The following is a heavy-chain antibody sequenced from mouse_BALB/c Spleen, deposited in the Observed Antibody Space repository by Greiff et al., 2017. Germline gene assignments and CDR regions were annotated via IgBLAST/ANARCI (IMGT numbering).Heavy chain of an antibody. D-gene: IGHD2-1*01. Sequence: LQQPGSELVRPGASVKLSCKASGYTFTSYWMHWVKQRHGQGLEWIGNIYPGSGSTNYDEKFKSKGTLTVDTSSSTAYMHLSSLTSEDSAVYYCTRSSIYYGNSFAYWGQGTLVTVSA. V-gene: IGHV1S22*01. CDR2: IYPGSGST. CDR1: GYTFTSYW. J-gene: IGHJ3*01. CDR3: TRSSIYYGNSFAY.